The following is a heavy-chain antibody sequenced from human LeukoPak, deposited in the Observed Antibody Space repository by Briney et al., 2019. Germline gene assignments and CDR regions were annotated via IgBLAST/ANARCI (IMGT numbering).Heavy chain of an antibody. J-gene: IGHJ4*02. CDR2: ISSSGNT. Sequence: SETLSLTCTVSGGSITNYYWSWIRQSPGKGLEWIGYISSSGNTNYNAALKGRVTISVDTYKNHFSLILSSVTAADTAVYYCARGPPDSQWLVWYYFDYWGQGTLVTASS. CDR1: GGSITNYY. CDR3: ARGPPDSQWLVWYYFDY. V-gene: IGHV4-59*01. D-gene: IGHD6-19*01.